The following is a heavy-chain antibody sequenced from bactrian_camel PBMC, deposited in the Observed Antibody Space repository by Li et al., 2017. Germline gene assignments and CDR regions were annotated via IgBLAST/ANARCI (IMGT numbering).Heavy chain of an antibody. V-gene: IGHV3-3*01. CDR2: QGGRPYT. Sequence: HVQLVESGGGSVQAGGSLRLSCAASGWTFGRRCQAWFRQAPGKEREAVASLQGGRPYTYYTDSVKGRFTISKDNAKNTLDLQMNSLKPEDTAMYYCAADRTCASLKSGTIDSRSQGTQVTVS. CDR1: GWTFGRRC. J-gene: IGHJ4*01. D-gene: IGHD3*01.